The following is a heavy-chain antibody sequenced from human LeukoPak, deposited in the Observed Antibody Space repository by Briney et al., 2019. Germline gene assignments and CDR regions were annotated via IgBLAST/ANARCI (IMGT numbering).Heavy chain of an antibody. CDR3: ARGRFPTKRSAYYYGAFDI. D-gene: IGHD3-22*01. CDR1: GYTFTGYY. CDR2: VNPSGGST. Sequence: GASVKVSCKASGYTFTGYYMHWVRQAPGQGLEWMGIVNPSGGSTSYAQKFQGRVTMTRDTSTSTVYMELSSLRSEDTALYYCARGRFPTKRSAYYYGAFDIWGQGTMVTVSS. J-gene: IGHJ3*02. V-gene: IGHV1-46*01.